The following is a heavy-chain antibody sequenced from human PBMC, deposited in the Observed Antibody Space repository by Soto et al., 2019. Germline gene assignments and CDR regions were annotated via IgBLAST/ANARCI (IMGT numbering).Heavy chain of an antibody. Sequence: SETLSLTCHVSGGSIRSGDYYWSWIRQPPGKGLEWIGYIYYNGNTYSVPSLESRVTMSADTSKNQFSLRLSSVTAADTALYFCARVGIYQGAFDPWGQGTRVTVSS. D-gene: IGHD3-16*02. CDR1: GGSIRSGDYY. CDR2: IYYNGNT. V-gene: IGHV4-30-4*01. CDR3: ARVGIYQGAFDP. J-gene: IGHJ5*02.